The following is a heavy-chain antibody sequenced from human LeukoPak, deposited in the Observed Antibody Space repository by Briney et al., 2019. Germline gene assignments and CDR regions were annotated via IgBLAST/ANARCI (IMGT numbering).Heavy chain of an antibody. CDR3: AKSMGATLFDY. Sequence: GGSLRLSCAASGFTFSSYAMSRVRQAPGKGLEWVSGISGSGGRTYYADSVKGRFTISRDNSKNTLYLQMNSLRAEDTAVYYCAKSMGATLFDYWGQGTLVTVSS. D-gene: IGHD1-26*01. V-gene: IGHV3-23*01. J-gene: IGHJ4*02. CDR1: GFTFSSYA. CDR2: ISGSGGRT.